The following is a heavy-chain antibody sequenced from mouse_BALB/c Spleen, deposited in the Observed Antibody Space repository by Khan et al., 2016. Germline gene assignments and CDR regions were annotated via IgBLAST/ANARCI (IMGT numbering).Heavy chain of an antibody. CDR2: INPSNGDT. V-gene: IGHV1-20*02. Sequence: VQLKESGPELVKPGASVKVSCKASGYSFTGYFMYWVMQSHGKSLEWIGRINPSNGDTLYNQKFKGKATLTVEKSSTTAHMELRSLASEDSAVYYCAREGGYYVYGSMDYWGQGTSVTVSS. CDR3: AREGGYYVYGSMDY. J-gene: IGHJ4*01. CDR1: GYSFTGYF. D-gene: IGHD1-2*01.